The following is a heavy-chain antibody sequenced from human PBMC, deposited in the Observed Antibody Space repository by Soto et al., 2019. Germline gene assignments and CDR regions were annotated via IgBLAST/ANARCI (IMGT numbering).Heavy chain of an antibody. CDR2: VYFSGNT. D-gene: IGHD1-7*01. V-gene: IGHV4-61*01. J-gene: IGHJ5*02. Sequence: QVQLQESGPGLVKPSETLSLTCIVSGGSVSSGTSYWSWIRQPPEKGLEWIGHVYFSGNTNDTPSAQSRVTSLLETSTNQFALRLSTVTAADTAVYYCARDVGGTNWNSGCVDPWGQGTLVTVSS. CDR1: GGSVSSGTSY. CDR3: ARDVGGTNWNSGCVDP.